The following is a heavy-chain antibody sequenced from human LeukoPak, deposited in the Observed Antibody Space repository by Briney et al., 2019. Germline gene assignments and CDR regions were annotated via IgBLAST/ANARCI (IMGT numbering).Heavy chain of an antibody. V-gene: IGHV3-48*01. CDR1: GFTFSSYS. J-gene: IGHJ4*02. Sequence: GGSLRLSCEASGFTFSSYSMNWVRQAPGKGLEYISYISSSSSTIYYADSVKGRFTISRDNAKNSLYLQVNSLRAEDTAVYYCARDYRYGIDYWGQGTLVTVSS. D-gene: IGHD5-18*01. CDR3: ARDYRYGIDY. CDR2: ISSSSSTI.